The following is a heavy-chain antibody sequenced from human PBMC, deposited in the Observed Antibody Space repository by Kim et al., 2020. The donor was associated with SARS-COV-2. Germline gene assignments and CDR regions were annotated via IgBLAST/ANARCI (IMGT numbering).Heavy chain of an antibody. D-gene: IGHD3-22*01. V-gene: IGHV1-69*04. CDR3: AREGPYDSSGYPFDY. Sequence: QKFQGRGTSTADKSTSTAYMELSSLRSEDTAVYYCAREGPYDSSGYPFDYWGQGTLVTVSS. J-gene: IGHJ4*02.